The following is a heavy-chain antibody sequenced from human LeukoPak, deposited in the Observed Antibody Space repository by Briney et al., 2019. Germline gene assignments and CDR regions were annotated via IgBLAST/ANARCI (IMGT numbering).Heavy chain of an antibody. CDR2: IKSKTDGGTT. J-gene: IGHJ4*02. CDR3: TTVPLAAFDY. CDR1: GFTFSNAW. Sequence: GGSLRLSCAASGFTFSNAWMSWVRQAPGKGLEWVGRIKSKTDGGTTDYAAPVKGRFTISRDDSKTTLYLQMNSLKTDDTDVYYFTTVPLAAFDYWGQGTLVTVSS. V-gene: IGHV3-15*01. D-gene: IGHD6-25*01.